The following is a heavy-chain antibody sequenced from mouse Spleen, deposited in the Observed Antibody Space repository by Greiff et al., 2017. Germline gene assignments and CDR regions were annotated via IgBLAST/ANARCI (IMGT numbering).Heavy chain of an antibody. V-gene: IGHV5-9*04. CDR1: GFTFSSYA. D-gene: IGHD1-1*01. CDR2: ISSGGGNT. J-gene: IGHJ2*01. Sequence: EVKVEESGGGLVKLGGSLKLSCAASGFTFSSYAMSWVRQTPEKRLEWVATISSGGGNTYYPDSVKGRFTISRDNAKNTLYLQMSSLKSEDTAMYYCARQGYYGSPYYFDYWGQGTTLTVSS. CDR3: ARQGYYGSPYYFDY.